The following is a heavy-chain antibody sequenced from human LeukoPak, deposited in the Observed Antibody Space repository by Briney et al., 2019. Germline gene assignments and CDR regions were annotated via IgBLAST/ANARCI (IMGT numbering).Heavy chain of an antibody. V-gene: IGHV3-43D*03. J-gene: IGHJ4*02. CDR1: GFTCDDYA. CDR3: AKDYCSSTSCYTVN. D-gene: IGHD2-2*02. Sequence: GGSLRLSCAASGFTCDDYAIHWVRQAPGKGLEWVSLISWDGGSTYYADSVKGRFTISRDNSKNSLYLQMNSLRAEDTALYYCAKDYCSSTSCYTVNWGQGTLVTVSS. CDR2: ISWDGGST.